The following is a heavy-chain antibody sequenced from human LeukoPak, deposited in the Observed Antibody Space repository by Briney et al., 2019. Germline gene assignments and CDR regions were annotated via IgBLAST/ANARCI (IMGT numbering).Heavy chain of an antibody. CDR1: GYSFSSYG. D-gene: IGHD1-7*01. CDR2: INTYNGHT. CDR3: ARDPRITGTTAYYFDY. Sequence: ASVKVSCKASGYSFSSYGFSWVRQAPGQGLEWMGWINTYNGHTNYTRTLQGRVTMTTDTSTSTAYMELRNLRPDDTAVYLCARDPRITGTTAYYFDYWGQGTLVTVSS. J-gene: IGHJ4*02. V-gene: IGHV1-18*01.